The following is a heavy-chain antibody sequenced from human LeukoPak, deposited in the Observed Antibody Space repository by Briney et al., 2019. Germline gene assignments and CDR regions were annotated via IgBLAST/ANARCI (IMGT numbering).Heavy chain of an antibody. D-gene: IGHD4-17*01. CDR2: MFHSGST. V-gene: IGHV4-38-2*02. Sequence: SETLSLTCTVSGYSISSGHYWAWIRQSPEKGLEWIASMFHSGSTYYNPSLKSRVTTSADTSKNEFSLKLSSVTAAGTAVYYCARAGTNLGDYDYWGQGTLVTVSS. J-gene: IGHJ4*02. CDR3: ARAGTNLGDYDY. CDR1: GYSISSGHY.